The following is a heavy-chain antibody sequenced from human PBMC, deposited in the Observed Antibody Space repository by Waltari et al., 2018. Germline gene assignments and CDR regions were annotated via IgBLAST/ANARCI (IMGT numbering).Heavy chain of an antibody. CDR1: GGSFSGYY. V-gene: IGHV4-34*01. J-gene: IGHJ4*02. CDR3: ARLGSWGEVVPAASFDY. CDR2: INHSGST. D-gene: IGHD2-2*01. Sequence: QVQLQQWGAGLLKPSETLSLTCAVYGGSFSGYYWSWIRQPPGKGLEWIGEINHSGSTNYNPSLKRRVTISVDTSKNQFSLKVGSVTAADTAVYYCARLGSWGEVVPAASFDYWGQGTLVTVSS.